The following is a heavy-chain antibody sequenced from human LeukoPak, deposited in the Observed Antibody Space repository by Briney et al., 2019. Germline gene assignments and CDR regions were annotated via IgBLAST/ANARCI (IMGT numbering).Heavy chain of an antibody. J-gene: IGHJ3*02. CDR1: GGSISSYY. Sequence: SETLSLTCTVSGGSISSYYWSWIRQPPGKGLEWIGYIYYSGSTNYNPSLKSRVTISVDTSKNLFSLKLSSVTAADTAVYYCARDVVGGYYDSSGYSTDAFDIWGQGTMVTVSS. CDR3: ARDVVGGYYDSSGYSTDAFDI. CDR2: IYYSGST. V-gene: IGHV4-59*01. D-gene: IGHD3-22*01.